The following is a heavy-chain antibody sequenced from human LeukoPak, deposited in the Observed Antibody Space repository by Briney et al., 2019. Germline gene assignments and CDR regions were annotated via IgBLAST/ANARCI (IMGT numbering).Heavy chain of an antibody. D-gene: IGHD6-25*01. V-gene: IGHV4-31*03. Sequence: SETLSLTCTASGGSISSGGYYWSWIRQRPGKGLEWIGYIYYSGSTYYNPSLKSRVAISVDTSKNQFSLKLSSVTAADTAVYYCARLAAPHRSFSFDYWGQGTLVTVSS. CDR2: IYYSGST. CDR3: ARLAAPHRSFSFDY. J-gene: IGHJ4*02. CDR1: GGSISSGGYY.